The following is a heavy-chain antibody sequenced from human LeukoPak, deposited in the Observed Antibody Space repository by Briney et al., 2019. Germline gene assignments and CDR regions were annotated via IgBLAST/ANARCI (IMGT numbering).Heavy chain of an antibody. V-gene: IGHV1-2*02. CDR2: INPSSGGT. CDR1: GYTFTGYY. D-gene: IGHD4-17*01. J-gene: IGHJ5*02. Sequence: ASVKVSCKASGYTFTGYYMHWVRQAPGQGLEWMGWINPSSGGTNYAQKFQGRVTMTRDTSISTAYMELSRLRSDDTAVYYCARQAHTVTLYNWFDPWGQGTLVTVSS. CDR3: ARQAHTVTLYNWFDP.